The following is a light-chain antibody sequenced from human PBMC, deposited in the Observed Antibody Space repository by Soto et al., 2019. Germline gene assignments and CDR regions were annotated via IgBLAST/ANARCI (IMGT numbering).Light chain of an antibody. V-gene: IGKV3-15*01. J-gene: IGKJ2*01. CDR2: GAS. Sequence: EIVMTQSPATLSVSPGERATLSCRASQSVSTNLAWYQQRPGQAPRLLIYGASTRAPGFPARFSGSGSGTELTLTISSLQSEDFAVYYCQQYNIWPQTFGQGTKLEIK. CDR3: QQYNIWPQT. CDR1: QSVSTN.